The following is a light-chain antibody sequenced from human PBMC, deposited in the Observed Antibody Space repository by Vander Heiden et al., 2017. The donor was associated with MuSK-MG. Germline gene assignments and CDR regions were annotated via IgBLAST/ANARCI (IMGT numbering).Light chain of an antibody. CDR1: KLGEKY. J-gene: IGLJ2*01. CDR3: QTWDTSRAV. Sequence: SYALIQTPSVSVSPGQTASITCSGEKLGEKYVFWYQQKTGQSPLLIIYQNYKRPLGIPERFSGSNSGNTATLTISGTHTLDEAAYYCQTWDTSRAVFGGGTDLTVL. CDR2: QNY. V-gene: IGLV3-1*01.